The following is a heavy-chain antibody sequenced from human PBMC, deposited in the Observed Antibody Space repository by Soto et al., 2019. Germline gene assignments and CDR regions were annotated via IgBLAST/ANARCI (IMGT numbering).Heavy chain of an antibody. D-gene: IGHD3-22*01. CDR3: ARGQYYDSSGQYYYYYYGMDV. Sequence: ASVKVSCKASGGTFSSYAISWVRQAPGQGLEWMGGIIPIFGTANYAQKFQGRVTITADESTSTAYMELSSLRSEDTAVYYCARGQYYDSSGQYYYYYYGMDVWGQGTTVTVSS. CDR2: IIPIFGTA. CDR1: GGTFSSYA. V-gene: IGHV1-69*13. J-gene: IGHJ6*02.